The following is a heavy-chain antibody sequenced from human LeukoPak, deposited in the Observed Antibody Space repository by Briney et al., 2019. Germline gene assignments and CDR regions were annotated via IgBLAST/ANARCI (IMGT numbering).Heavy chain of an antibody. V-gene: IGHV1-2*06. J-gene: IGHJ4*02. Sequence: ASVKVSCKASGYTFTGYYMHWVRQAPGQGLEWMGRINPNSGGTNYAQKFQGRVTMTRDTSISTAYMELSRLRSDDTAVYYCAIGPTGYSSSWYAYWGQGTRVTVSS. CDR2: INPNSGGT. D-gene: IGHD6-13*01. CDR1: GYTFTGYY. CDR3: AIGPTGYSSSWYAY.